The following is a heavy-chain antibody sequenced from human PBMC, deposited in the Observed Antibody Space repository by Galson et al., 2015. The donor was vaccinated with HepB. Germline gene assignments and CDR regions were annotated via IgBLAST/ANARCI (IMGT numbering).Heavy chain of an antibody. D-gene: IGHD2-2*01. CDR1: GYTFTRYA. CDR3: ARDAYASSQKYDLDV. CDR2: INTNTGNP. J-gene: IGHJ6*02. Sequence: SVKVSCKASGYTFTRYAINWVRQAPGQGLEWMGWINTNTGNPTYAQGFTGRFVFSLDTSVSTAYLQISSLKAEDTAVYYCARDAYASSQKYDLDVWGQGTTVTVSS. V-gene: IGHV7-4-1*02.